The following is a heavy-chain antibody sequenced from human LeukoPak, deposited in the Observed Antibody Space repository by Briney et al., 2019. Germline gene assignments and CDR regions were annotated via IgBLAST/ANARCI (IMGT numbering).Heavy chain of an antibody. CDR1: GYTFTSYY. CDR2: INPSGGST. CDR3: ATGTAPVGATTRPGY. Sequence: ASVKVSCKASGYTFTSYYMHWVRQAPGQGLEWMGIINPSGGSTSYAQKFQGRVTMTEDTSTDTAYMELSSLRSEDTAVYYCATGTAPVGATTRPGYWGQGTLVTVSS. V-gene: IGHV1-46*01. J-gene: IGHJ4*02. D-gene: IGHD1-26*01.